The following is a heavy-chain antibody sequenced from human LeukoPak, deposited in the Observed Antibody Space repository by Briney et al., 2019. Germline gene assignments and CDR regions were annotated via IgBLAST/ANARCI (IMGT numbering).Heavy chain of an antibody. CDR3: AREPLQYCSGGSCYSRGWVDP. Sequence: GGSLRHSCAASGFTFSSYEMNWVRQAPGKGLEWVSYISSSGSTIYYADSVKGRFTISRDNAKNSLYLQMNSLRAEDTAVYYCAREPLQYCSGGSCYSRGWVDPWGQGTLVTVSS. D-gene: IGHD2-15*01. J-gene: IGHJ5*02. V-gene: IGHV3-48*03. CDR2: ISSSGSTI. CDR1: GFTFSSYE.